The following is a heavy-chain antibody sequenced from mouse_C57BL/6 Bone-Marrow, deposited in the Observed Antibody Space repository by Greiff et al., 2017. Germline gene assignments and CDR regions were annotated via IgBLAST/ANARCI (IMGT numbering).Heavy chain of an antibody. D-gene: IGHD1-1*01. V-gene: IGHV1-74*01. CDR2: IHPSDSDT. CDR3: AIGPSFTTVVATDYFDY. Sequence: QVQLQQPGAELVKPGASVKVSCKASGYTFTSYWMHWVKQRPGQGLEWIGRIHPSDSDTNYNQTFKGKATLTVDKSSSTAYMQLSSLTSEDSAVYYCAIGPSFTTVVATDYFDYWGQGTTLTVSS. J-gene: IGHJ2*01. CDR1: GYTFTSYW.